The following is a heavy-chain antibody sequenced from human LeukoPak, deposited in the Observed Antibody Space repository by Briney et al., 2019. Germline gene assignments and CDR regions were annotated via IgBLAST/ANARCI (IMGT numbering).Heavy chain of an antibody. V-gene: IGHV3-64*02. Sequence: HPGGSLRLSCAASGFTFSSYAMHWVRQAPGKGLEYVSAISSYGDSTYYADSVKGRFTISRDNSKKTLYLEMGSLRAEDMAVYYCARGNRGNYYYGMDVWGQGTTVTVSS. CDR1: GFTFSSYA. CDR2: ISSYGDST. J-gene: IGHJ6*02. CDR3: ARGNRGNYYYGMDV.